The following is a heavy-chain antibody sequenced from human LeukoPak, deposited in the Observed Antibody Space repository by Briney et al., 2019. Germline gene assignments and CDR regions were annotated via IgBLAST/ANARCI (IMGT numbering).Heavy chain of an antibody. CDR3: ATAHGAY. CDR1: GYTFTSYD. V-gene: IGHV1-69*06. Sequence: ASVKVSCKASGYTFTSYDINWVRQAPGQGLEWMGGIIPIFGTANYAQKFQGRVTMTEDTSTDTAYMELSSLRSEDTAVYYCATAHGAYWGQGTLVTVFS. J-gene: IGHJ4*02. D-gene: IGHD1-14*01. CDR2: IIPIFGTA.